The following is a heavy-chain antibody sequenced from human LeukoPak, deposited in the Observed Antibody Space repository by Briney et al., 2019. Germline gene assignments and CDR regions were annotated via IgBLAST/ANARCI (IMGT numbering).Heavy chain of an antibody. D-gene: IGHD1-26*01. CDR2: IYHSGST. CDR1: GYSISSGYY. V-gene: IGHV4-38-2*02. J-gene: IGHJ5*02. CDR3: ARDGGATTYNWFDP. Sequence: SETLSLTCTVSGYSISSGYYWGWIRQPPGKGLEWIGSIYHSGSTYYNPSLKSRVTISVDTSKNQFSLKLSSVTAADTAVYYCARDGGATTYNWFDPWGQGTLVTVSS.